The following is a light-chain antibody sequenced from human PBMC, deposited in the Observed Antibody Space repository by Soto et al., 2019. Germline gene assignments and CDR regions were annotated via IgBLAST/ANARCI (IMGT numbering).Light chain of an antibody. V-gene: IGKV1-9*01. CDR1: QGIISY. Sequence: DIQLTQSPSFLSASVGDRVTITCRASQGIISYLAWYQQKPGKAPKLLIYAASTLQSGVPSRFSGSGSGTEFTLTISSLQPEDFATYYCQEYTDNSGTFGQGTKVDIK. J-gene: IGKJ1*01. CDR2: AAS. CDR3: QEYTDNSGT.